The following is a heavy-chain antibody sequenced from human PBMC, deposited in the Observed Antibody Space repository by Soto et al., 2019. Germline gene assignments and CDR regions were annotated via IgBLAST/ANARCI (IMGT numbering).Heavy chain of an antibody. D-gene: IGHD3-22*01. V-gene: IGHV3-30*04. CDR3: AKDTYYHDSSGYYRFDD. J-gene: IGHJ4*02. CDR2: ISYDGSNK. CDR1: GFTFSSYA. Sequence: GGSLRLSCAASGFTFSSYAMHWVRQAPGKGLEWVAVISYDGSNKNYADSVKGRFTISRDNSKNTVYLQMNSLRAEDTALYYCAKDTYYHDSSGYYRFDDWGQRTQVTGSS.